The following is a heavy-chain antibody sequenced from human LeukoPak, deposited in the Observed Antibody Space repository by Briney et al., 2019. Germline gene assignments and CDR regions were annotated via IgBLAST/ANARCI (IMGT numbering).Heavy chain of an antibody. V-gene: IGHV3-33*05. Sequence: EPGGSLRLSCAASGFTFSSYGMHWVRQAPGKGLEWVAVISDDGSNKYYTDSVKGRLTISRDNSKDTLYLQMNSLRAEDTAVYYCAREGPRGNSQFDYWGQGTLVTVSS. CDR2: ISDDGSNK. CDR1: GFTFSSYG. J-gene: IGHJ4*02. CDR3: AREGPRGNSQFDY. D-gene: IGHD2/OR15-2a*01.